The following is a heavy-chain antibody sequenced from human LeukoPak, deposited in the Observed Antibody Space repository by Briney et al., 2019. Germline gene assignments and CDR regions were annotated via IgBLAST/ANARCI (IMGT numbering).Heavy chain of an antibody. Sequence: PSETLSLTCTVSGGSISINNYYWAWIRQPPGKGLEWIGSIYYTGTTYYNPSLKNRVTISVDTSKNQFSLRLSSVTAADTAVYYCAAGLAAASFDYWGQGTLVTVSS. CDR1: GGSISINNYY. CDR3: AAGLAAASFDY. CDR2: IYYTGTT. V-gene: IGHV4-39*07. D-gene: IGHD6-13*01. J-gene: IGHJ4*02.